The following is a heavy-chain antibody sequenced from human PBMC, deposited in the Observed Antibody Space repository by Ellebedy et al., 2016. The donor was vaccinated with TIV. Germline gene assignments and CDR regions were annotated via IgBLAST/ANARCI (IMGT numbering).Heavy chain of an antibody. V-gene: IGHV3-23*01. CDR1: GFTFSIYA. J-gene: IGHJ4*02. D-gene: IGHD2-8*01. Sequence: PGGSLRLSCAASGFTFSIYAMGWVRQAPGKGLEWVSTISSNGGGTYYPNSVEGRFTISRDNSNNTLWLQMSSLRAEDTARYFCVKDLGLARKWGFDYWGQGTLVTVSS. CDR2: ISSNGGGT. CDR3: VKDLGLARKWGFDY.